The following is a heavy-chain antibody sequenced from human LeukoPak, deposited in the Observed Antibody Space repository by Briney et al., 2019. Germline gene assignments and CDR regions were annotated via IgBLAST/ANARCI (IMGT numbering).Heavy chain of an antibody. D-gene: IGHD6-13*01. CDR3: ARDSSSWSWAEYFQH. CDR1: GGSISSYY. CDR2: INYSGST. V-gene: IGHV4-59*08. J-gene: IGHJ1*01. Sequence: SETLTLTCTVSGGSISSYYWSWIRQPPGKGLEWIGNINYSGSTDYNPSLKSRVTISVDTSKNHFSLKLSSMTAADTAVYYCARDSSSWSWAEYFQHWGQGTLITVSS.